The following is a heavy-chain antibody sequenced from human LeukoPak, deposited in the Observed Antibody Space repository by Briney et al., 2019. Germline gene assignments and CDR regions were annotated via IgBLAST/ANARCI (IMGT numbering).Heavy chain of an antibody. D-gene: IGHD3-22*01. CDR1: GGSFSGYY. V-gene: IGHV4-34*01. CDR2: INHSGST. CDR3: ARVSRNYYESSGYYYANWFDP. Sequence: SEALSLTCAVYGGSFSGYYWSWIRQPPGKGLEWIGEINHSGSTNYNLSLKSRVTISVDTSKNQFSLKLSSVTAADTAVYYCARVSRNYYESSGYYYANWFDPWGQGTLVTVSS. J-gene: IGHJ5*02.